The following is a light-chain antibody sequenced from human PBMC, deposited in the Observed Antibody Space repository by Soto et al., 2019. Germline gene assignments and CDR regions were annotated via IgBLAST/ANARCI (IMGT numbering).Light chain of an antibody. J-gene: IGKJ2*01. CDR1: ESIANY. V-gene: IGKV1-39*01. CDR2: AAS. CDR3: QQSYISPYT. Sequence: DIQMTQSPSSLSASVGDRVTITCRASESIANYLNWYQQKPGKAPNLPIYAASTLQTGVPSRFSGSGSGTDFTLTISSLQTEDFATDFCQQSYISPYTFGQGTKLDI.